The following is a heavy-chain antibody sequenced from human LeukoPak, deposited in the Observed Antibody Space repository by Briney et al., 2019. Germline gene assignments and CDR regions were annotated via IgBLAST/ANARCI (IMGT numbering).Heavy chain of an antibody. CDR3: ARSVSRGSLPFGNWFDP. Sequence: SETLSLTCTVSGGSLSSSSYFWGWLRQSPGKGLEWIGSISYGGGTYYNPSLKSRVTISLDTSKNQFSLKLSSVTAADTAVYYCARSVSRGSLPFGNWFDPWGQGTLVTVSS. V-gene: IGHV4-39*07. CDR1: GGSLSSSSYF. D-gene: IGHD3-10*01. J-gene: IGHJ5*02. CDR2: ISYGGGT.